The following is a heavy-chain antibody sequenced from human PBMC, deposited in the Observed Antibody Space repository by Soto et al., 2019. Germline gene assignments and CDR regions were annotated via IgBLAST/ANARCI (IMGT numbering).Heavy chain of an antibody. Sequence: PSETLSLTCAVYGGSFSGYYWSWIRQPPGKGLEWIGEINHSGSTNYNPSLKSRVTISVDTSKNQFSLKLSSVTAADTAVYYCARGISGYSTTYYYYYYMDVWGKGTTVTVSS. V-gene: IGHV4-34*01. CDR3: ARGISGYSTTYYYYYYMDV. CDR2: INHSGST. J-gene: IGHJ6*03. D-gene: IGHD3-22*01. CDR1: GGSFSGYY.